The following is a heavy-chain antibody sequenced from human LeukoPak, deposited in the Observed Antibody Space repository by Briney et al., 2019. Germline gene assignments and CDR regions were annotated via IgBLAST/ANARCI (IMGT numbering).Heavy chain of an antibody. V-gene: IGHV1-2*02. Sequence: ASVKVSCKTSGYTFTGYYMHWVRQAPGQGLEWMGWINPNSGGTNYAQKFQGRVTMTRDTSISTAYMELSRLRSDDTAVYYCARDSWYSSSSVGGDGYWFDPWGQGTLVTVSS. CDR1: GYTFTGYY. D-gene: IGHD6-6*01. CDR2: INPNSGGT. J-gene: IGHJ5*02. CDR3: ARDSWYSSSSVGGDGYWFDP.